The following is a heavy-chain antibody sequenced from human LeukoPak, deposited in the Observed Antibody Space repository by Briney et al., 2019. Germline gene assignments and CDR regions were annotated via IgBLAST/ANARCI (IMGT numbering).Heavy chain of an antibody. D-gene: IGHD3-3*01. V-gene: IGHV1-18*01. CDR2: ISAYNGNT. J-gene: IGHJ4*02. Sequence: ASVKVSCKASGYTFTSYGISWVRQAPGQGLEWMGWISAYNGNTNYAQKLQGRVTMTTDTSTSTAYMELRSLRSDDTAVYYCARAIGDFWSGHTAQRFDYWGQGTLVTVSS. CDR1: GYTFTSYG. CDR3: ARAIGDFWSGHTAQRFDY.